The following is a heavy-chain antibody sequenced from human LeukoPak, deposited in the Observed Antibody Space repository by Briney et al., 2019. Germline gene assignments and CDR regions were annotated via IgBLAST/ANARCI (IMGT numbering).Heavy chain of an antibody. CDR1: GFTFSSYA. V-gene: IGHV3-30*04. D-gene: IGHD3-9*01. Sequence: GGSLRLSCAASGFTFSSYAMHWVRQAPGKGLEWVAVISYDGTNKYYADSVKGRFTISRDNSKNTLYLQMNSLRAEDTAVYYCGREAKYYDIWTGYPYYYFDYWGQRTLVTLSS. CDR3: GREAKYYDIWTGYPYYYFDY. CDR2: ISYDGTNK. J-gene: IGHJ4*02.